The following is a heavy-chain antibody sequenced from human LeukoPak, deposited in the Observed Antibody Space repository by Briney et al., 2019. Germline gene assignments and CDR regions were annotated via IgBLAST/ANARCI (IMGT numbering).Heavy chain of an antibody. V-gene: IGHV5-51*01. CDR2: IYPGGSET. D-gene: IGHD5-24*01. CDR3: ARASRDGYNQNFDH. Sequence: PGESLKISCKGLGYSFSSYWNAWVRQRPGKGLGWMGIIYPGGSETRYDPSFQGQVTISADSSTSTAYPQWSSLRASDTAMYYCARASRDGYNQNFDHWGQGTLVTVSS. J-gene: IGHJ4*02. CDR1: GYSFSSYW.